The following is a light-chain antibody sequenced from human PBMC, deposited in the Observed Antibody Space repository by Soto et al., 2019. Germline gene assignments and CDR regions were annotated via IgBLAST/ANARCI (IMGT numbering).Light chain of an antibody. V-gene: IGLV2-14*03. J-gene: IGLJ3*02. Sequence: QSVLTQPASVSGSPGQSITISCTGTSSDVGGYNYVSWYQHYPGKAPKLMIYDVTNRPSGVSNRFSGSKSGNTASLTISGLQAEDEADYFCSSYASTSTPVVFGGGTQLTVL. CDR1: SSDVGGYNY. CDR3: SSYASTSTPVV. CDR2: DVT.